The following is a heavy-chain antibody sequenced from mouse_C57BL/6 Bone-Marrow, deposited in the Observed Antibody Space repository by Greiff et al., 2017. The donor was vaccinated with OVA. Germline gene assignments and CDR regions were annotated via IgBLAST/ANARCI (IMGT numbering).Heavy chain of an antibody. D-gene: IGHD4-1*01. Sequence: EVQRVESGGGLVKPGGSLKLSCAASGFTFSDYGMHWVRQAPEKGLEWVAYISSGSSTIYYADTVKGRFTISRDNAKNTLFLQMTSLRSEDTAMYYCARTGSPPLAYWGQGTLVTVSA. V-gene: IGHV5-17*01. CDR2: ISSGSSTI. J-gene: IGHJ3*01. CDR3: ARTGSPPLAY. CDR1: GFTFSDYG.